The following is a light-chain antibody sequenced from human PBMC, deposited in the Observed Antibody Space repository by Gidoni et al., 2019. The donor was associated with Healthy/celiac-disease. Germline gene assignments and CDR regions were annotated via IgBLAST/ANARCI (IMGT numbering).Light chain of an antibody. J-gene: IGKJ2*03. CDR1: QSVSSN. V-gene: IGKV3-15*01. Sequence: DIVMTQSPATLSVSPGERATLACRASQSVSSNLALYQQKPGQAPRRLIYGASTRATGIPARFSGSGSGTEFTLTISSLQSEDLAVYYWQQYNNWPQYSFGQGTKLEIK. CDR3: QQYNNWPQYS. CDR2: GAS.